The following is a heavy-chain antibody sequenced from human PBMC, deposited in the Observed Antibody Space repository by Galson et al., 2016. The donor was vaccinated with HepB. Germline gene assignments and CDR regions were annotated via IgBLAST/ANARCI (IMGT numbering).Heavy chain of an antibody. Sequence: SVKVSCKASGYSFTSYAMHWVRQAPGQRLEWMGWINPGNGNTKYSQKFQGRVTITRDTSANTAYMELSSLRSEDTAVYYCARVAIVVVVTATPFDYWGQGTLVTVSS. CDR3: ARVAIVVVVTATPFDY. D-gene: IGHD2-15*01. J-gene: IGHJ4*02. V-gene: IGHV1-3*01. CDR1: GYSFTSYA. CDR2: INPGNGNT.